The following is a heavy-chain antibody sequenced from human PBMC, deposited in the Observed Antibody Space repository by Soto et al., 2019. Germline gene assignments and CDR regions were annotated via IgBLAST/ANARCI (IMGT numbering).Heavy chain of an antibody. CDR2: INPSGGST. V-gene: IGHV1-46*01. CDR3: AREGQAPYYYYGMDV. Sequence: GASVKVSCKASGYTFTSYYMHWVRQAPGQVLEWMGIINPSGGSTSYAQKFQGRVTMTTDTSTSTAHMELRSLRSDDTAVYYCAREGQAPYYYYGMDVWGQGTAVTVSS. J-gene: IGHJ6*02. CDR1: GYTFTSYY.